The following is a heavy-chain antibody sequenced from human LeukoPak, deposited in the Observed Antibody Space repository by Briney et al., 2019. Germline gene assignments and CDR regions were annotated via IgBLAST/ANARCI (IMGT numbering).Heavy chain of an antibody. V-gene: IGHV3-23*01. D-gene: IGHD5-18*01. CDR1: GSTFSSYW. Sequence: GGSLRLSCAASGSTFSSYWMSWVRQAPGKGLEWVSAISGSGGSTYYADSVKGRFTISRDNSKNTLYLQMNSLRAEDTAVYYCAKDRPQLWGYYFDYWGQGTLVTVSS. J-gene: IGHJ4*02. CDR3: AKDRPQLWGYYFDY. CDR2: ISGSGGST.